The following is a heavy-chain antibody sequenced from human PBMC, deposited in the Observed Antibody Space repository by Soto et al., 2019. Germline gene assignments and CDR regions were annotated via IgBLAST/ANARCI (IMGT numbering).Heavy chain of an antibody. V-gene: IGHV1-3*01. CDR1: GYTFNSYA. Sequence: GASVKVSCKASGYTFNSYAMHWVRQAPGQRLEWMGWINAGNGNTKYSQKFQGRVTITRDTSASTAYMELSSLRSEDTAVYYCARSRQWLVREPFDYWGQGTLVTVSS. CDR2: INAGNGNT. CDR3: ARSRQWLVREPFDY. J-gene: IGHJ4*02. D-gene: IGHD6-19*01.